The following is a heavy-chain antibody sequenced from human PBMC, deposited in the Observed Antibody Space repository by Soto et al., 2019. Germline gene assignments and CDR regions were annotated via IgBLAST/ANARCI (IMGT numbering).Heavy chain of an antibody. CDR3: AKGVDGPHCTRTSCLFYFGY. CDR2: ISDSGST. V-gene: IGHV3-23*01. Sequence: EVQLLESGGVLVQPGGSLRLSCAASGFTFTNYAMNWVRLAPGKGLEWVSTISDSGSTYYADSVQGRFTISRDNSKNTLYLHMSSLRAEDTAVYFCAKGVDGPHCTRTSCLFYFGYWGQGTLVTVSS. D-gene: IGHD2-2*01. J-gene: IGHJ4*02. CDR1: GFTFTNYA.